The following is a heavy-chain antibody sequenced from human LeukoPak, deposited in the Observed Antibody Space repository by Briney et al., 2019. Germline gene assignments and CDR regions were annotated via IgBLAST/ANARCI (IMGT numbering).Heavy chain of an antibody. Sequence: GGSLRLSCAASGFTFDDYGMSWFRQAPGKGLEWVSGMNWNGGTTGYADSVKGRFTISRDNAKNSLYLQMNSLRAEDRALYNCARAVAGNGGYYYYYMDVWGKGTTVTVSS. D-gene: IGHD6-19*01. CDR1: GFTFDDYG. CDR2: MNWNGGTT. J-gene: IGHJ6*03. CDR3: ARAVAGNGGYYYYYMDV. V-gene: IGHV3-20*01.